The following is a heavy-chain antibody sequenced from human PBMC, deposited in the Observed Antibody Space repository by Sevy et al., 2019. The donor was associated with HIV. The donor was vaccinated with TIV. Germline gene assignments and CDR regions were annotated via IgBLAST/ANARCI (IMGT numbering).Heavy chain of an antibody. Sequence: GGSLRLSCAASEFTFNTYAMHWARQAPGKGLEWVALISYDGSNKYYADSVKGRFTISRDNSKNTLYLQMNSLRAEDTAVYYCARGGSYSSGWFRGGMDVWGQGTTVTVSS. V-gene: IGHV3-30-3*01. J-gene: IGHJ6*02. CDR2: ISYDGSNK. D-gene: IGHD6-19*01. CDR3: ARGGSYSSGWFRGGMDV. CDR1: EFTFNTYA.